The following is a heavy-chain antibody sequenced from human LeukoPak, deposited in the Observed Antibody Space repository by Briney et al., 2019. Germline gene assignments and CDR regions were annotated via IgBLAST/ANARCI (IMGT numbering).Heavy chain of an antibody. J-gene: IGHJ4*02. Sequence: PGRSLRLSCAASGFTFSSYGMHWVRQAPGKGLERVAVISYDGSNKYYADSVKGRFTISRDNSKNTLYLQMNSLRAEDTAVYYCAKGPQDIFDYWGQGTLVTVSS. CDR1: GFTFSSYG. V-gene: IGHV3-30*18. CDR2: ISYDGSNK. CDR3: AKGPQDIFDY.